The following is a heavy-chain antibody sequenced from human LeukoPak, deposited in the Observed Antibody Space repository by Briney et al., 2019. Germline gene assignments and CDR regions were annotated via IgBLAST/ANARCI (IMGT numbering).Heavy chain of an antibody. CDR3: ARSLKWHCSGGSCYSAPSTSDFNWFDP. D-gene: IGHD2-15*01. J-gene: IGHJ5*02. CDR2: IRSSGDFI. Sequence: GGSLRLSCAASEFAFSSYSMSWVRQAPGKGLQWVSSIRSSGDFISYADSLKGRFTISRDNARNSLYLQMNSLRAEDTAMYYCARSLKWHCSGGSCYSAPSTSDFNWFDPWGQGTLVTVSS. CDR1: EFAFSSYS. V-gene: IGHV3-21*01.